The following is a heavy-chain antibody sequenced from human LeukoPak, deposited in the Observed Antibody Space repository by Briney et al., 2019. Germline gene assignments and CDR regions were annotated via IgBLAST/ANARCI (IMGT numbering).Heavy chain of an antibody. D-gene: IGHD2-2*01. CDR2: IYRNGRT. CDR3: ARHQTGDVDY. J-gene: IGHJ4*02. V-gene: IGHV4-38-2*02. Sequence: SETLSLTCTVSGYDISSGFYWVWIRQSPRKGLEWIANIYRNGRTYHNPSLQSRVTISVDVSKNQFSLKLTSVTAADTAMYFCARHQTGDVDYWGQGILVTVSS. CDR1: GYDISSGFY.